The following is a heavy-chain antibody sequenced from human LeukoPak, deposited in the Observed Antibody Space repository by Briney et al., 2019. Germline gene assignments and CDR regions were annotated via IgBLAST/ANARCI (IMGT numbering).Heavy chain of an antibody. CDR2: IYYSGST. Sequence: SETLSLTCTVSGGSISSYYWSWIRQPPGKGLEWIGYIYYSGSTNYNPSPKSRVTISVDTSKNQFSLKLSSVTAADTAVYYCARGYCSSTSCYHNWFDPWGQGTLVTVSS. CDR1: GGSISSYY. D-gene: IGHD2-2*01. CDR3: ARGYCSSTSCYHNWFDP. V-gene: IGHV4-59*01. J-gene: IGHJ5*02.